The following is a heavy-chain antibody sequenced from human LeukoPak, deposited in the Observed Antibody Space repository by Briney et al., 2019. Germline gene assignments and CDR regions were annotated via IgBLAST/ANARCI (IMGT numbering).Heavy chain of an antibody. CDR2: IYTSGST. CDR3: ARQSGYCSSTSCYTWGHFDY. V-gene: IGHV4-4*07. CDR1: GGSISSYY. J-gene: IGHJ4*02. Sequence: SETLSLTCTVSGGSISSYYWSWIRQPAGKGLEWIGRIYTSGSTNYNPSLKSRVTMSVDTSKNQFSLKLSSVTAADTAVYYCARQSGYCSSTSCYTWGHFDYWGQGTLVTVSS. D-gene: IGHD2-2*02.